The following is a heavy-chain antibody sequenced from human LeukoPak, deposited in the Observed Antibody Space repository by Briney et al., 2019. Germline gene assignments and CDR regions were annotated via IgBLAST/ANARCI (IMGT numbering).Heavy chain of an antibody. J-gene: IGHJ4*02. Sequence: SVKVSCKASGGTFSSYAISWVRQAPGQGLEWMGRIIPIFGTANYAQKFQGRVTVTTDESTSTAYMELSSLRSEDTAVYYCARMRRSSSWYQPHLFDYWGQGTLVTVSS. V-gene: IGHV1-69*05. D-gene: IGHD6-13*01. CDR3: ARMRRSSSWYQPHLFDY. CDR2: IIPIFGTA. CDR1: GGTFSSYA.